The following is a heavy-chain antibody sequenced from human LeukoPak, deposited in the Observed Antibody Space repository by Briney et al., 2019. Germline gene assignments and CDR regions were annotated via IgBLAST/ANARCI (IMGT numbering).Heavy chain of an antibody. V-gene: IGHV4-38-2*02. Sequence: PSETLSLTCTVSGYSISGGDYWGWIRQPPGKRLEWIGSIYHSGSTYYNPSLKSRVIISVDTSRNQFSLKLSSVTAADTAVYYCARDLGKYTYGPFDSWGQGTLVTVSS. CDR3: ARDLGKYTYGPFDS. J-gene: IGHJ4*02. CDR1: GYSISGGDY. D-gene: IGHD5-18*01. CDR2: IYHSGST.